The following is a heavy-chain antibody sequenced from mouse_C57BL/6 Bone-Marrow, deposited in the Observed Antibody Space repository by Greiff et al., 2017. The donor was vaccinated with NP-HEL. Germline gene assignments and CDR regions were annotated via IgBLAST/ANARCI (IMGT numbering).Heavy chain of an antibody. CDR3: ARQALTSLYYFDY. J-gene: IGHJ2*01. CDR1: GFTFSDYY. D-gene: IGHD4-1*01. Sequence: EVKVVESGGGLVQPGGSLKLSCAASGFTFSDYYMYWVRQTPEKRLEWVAYISNGGGSTYSPDTVKGRFTISRDNAKNTLYLQMSRLKSEDTAMYYCARQALTSLYYFDYWGQGTTLTVSS. CDR2: ISNGGGST. V-gene: IGHV5-12*01.